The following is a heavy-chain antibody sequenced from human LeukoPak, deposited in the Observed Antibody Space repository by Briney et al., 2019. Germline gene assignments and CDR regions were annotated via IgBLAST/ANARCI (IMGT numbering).Heavy chain of an antibody. V-gene: IGHV3-48*03. CDR1: GFTFSSYE. D-gene: IGHD4-23*01. Sequence: PGGSLRLSCAASGFTFSSYEMNWVRQAPGKGLEWVSYISSSGSTIYYADSVKGRFTISRDNSKNTVFLQMNSLRTEDTAVYYCARRDTGNSLYFDYWGQGTLVTVSS. J-gene: IGHJ4*02. CDR2: ISSSGSTI. CDR3: ARRDTGNSLYFDY.